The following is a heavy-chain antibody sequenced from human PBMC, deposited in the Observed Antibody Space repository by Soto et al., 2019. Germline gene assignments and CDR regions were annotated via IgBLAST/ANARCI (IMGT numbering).Heavy chain of an antibody. CDR3: ARAITFGGVIAIGVAFDI. Sequence: QVQLQESGPGLVKPSETLSLTCTVSGGSISSYYWSWIRQPPGKGLEWIGYIYYSGSTNYNPSLKSRVTISVDTSKNQFSLKLSSVTAADTAVYYCARAITFGGVIAIGVAFDIWGQGTMVTVSS. CDR2: IYYSGST. V-gene: IGHV4-59*08. J-gene: IGHJ3*02. D-gene: IGHD3-16*02. CDR1: GGSISSYY.